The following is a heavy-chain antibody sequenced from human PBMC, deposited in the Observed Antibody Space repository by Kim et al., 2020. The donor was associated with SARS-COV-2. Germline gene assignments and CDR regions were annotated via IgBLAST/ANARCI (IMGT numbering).Heavy chain of an antibody. Sequence: YYNPSLQSRVTISVDTSKNQFSLKLSSVTAADTAVYYCATLAAAGLRVDYWGQGTLVTVSS. J-gene: IGHJ4*02. CDR3: ATLAAAGLRVDY. D-gene: IGHD6-13*01. V-gene: IGHV4-39*01.